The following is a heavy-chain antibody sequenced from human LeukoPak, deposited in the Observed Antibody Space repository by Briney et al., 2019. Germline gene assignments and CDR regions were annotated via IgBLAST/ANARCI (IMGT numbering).Heavy chain of an antibody. CDR2: INDDGSDT. CDR3: VRGGPSTWS. Sequence: PGGSLRLSCAASGLTFKLYWMHWVRQVPGKGPVWVARINDDGSDTVYADSVKGRFTISRDDAKNMLFLQMNSLRGEDTAVYHCVRGGPSTWSWGQGTLVTVSS. V-gene: IGHV3-74*01. D-gene: IGHD2-15*01. CDR1: GLTFKLYW. J-gene: IGHJ5*02.